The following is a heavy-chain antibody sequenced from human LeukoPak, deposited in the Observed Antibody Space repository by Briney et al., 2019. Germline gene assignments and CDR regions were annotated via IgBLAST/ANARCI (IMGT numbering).Heavy chain of an antibody. D-gene: IGHD1-1*01. CDR3: VRRNWIAVDY. CDR1: GVSLSSYY. J-gene: IGHJ4*02. V-gene: IGHV4-59*08. Sequence: SETLSLTCTVSGVSLSSYYWSWVRQPPGKGLEWIGDIYYTGNTNYKPPLTSRLTTSADTPRNPFSLNMNSLTAPDTAAYYCVRRNWIAVDYWGEGKQVSVSS. CDR2: IYYTGNT.